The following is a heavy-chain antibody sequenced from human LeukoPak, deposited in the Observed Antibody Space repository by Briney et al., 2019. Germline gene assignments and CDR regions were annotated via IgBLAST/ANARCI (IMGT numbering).Heavy chain of an antibody. CDR2: IYTSGST. CDR1: GGSISSGSYY. V-gene: IGHV4-61*02. J-gene: IGHJ5*02. Sequence: PSETLSLTCTVSGGSISSGSYYWSWIRQPAGKGLEWIGRIYTSGSTNYNPSLKSRVTISVDTSKNQFSLKLSSVTAADTAVYYCARGSWDWFDPWGQGTLVTVSS. D-gene: IGHD1-26*01. CDR3: ARGSWDWFDP.